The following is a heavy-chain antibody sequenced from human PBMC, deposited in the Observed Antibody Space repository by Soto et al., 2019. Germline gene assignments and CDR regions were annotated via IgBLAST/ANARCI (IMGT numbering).Heavy chain of an antibody. D-gene: IGHD1-1*01. J-gene: IGHJ3*02. CDR2: ISWNSGSI. Sequence: GGSLRLSCAASGFTFDDYAMHWVRQAPGKGLEWVSGISWNSGSIGYADSVKGRFTISRDNAKNSLYLQMNSLRAEDTALYYCAKAWVRGPFDIWGQGTMVTVSS. V-gene: IGHV3-9*01. CDR1: GFTFDDYA. CDR3: AKAWVRGPFDI.